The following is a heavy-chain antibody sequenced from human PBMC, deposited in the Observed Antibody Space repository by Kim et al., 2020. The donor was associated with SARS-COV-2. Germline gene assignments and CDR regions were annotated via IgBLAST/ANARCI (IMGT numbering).Heavy chain of an antibody. CDR3: AKGISNYYYGMDF. Sequence: GGSLRLSCAASGFTFSSYEMNWVRQAPGKGLEWVSYVSSSGGTIYYADSVKGRFAISRDNAKNTLYLQMNSLRAEDTAVYYCAKGISNYYYGMDFWGQGTTVTVSS. V-gene: IGHV3-48*03. CDR1: GFTFSSYE. D-gene: IGHD6-13*01. CDR2: VSSSGGTI. J-gene: IGHJ6*02.